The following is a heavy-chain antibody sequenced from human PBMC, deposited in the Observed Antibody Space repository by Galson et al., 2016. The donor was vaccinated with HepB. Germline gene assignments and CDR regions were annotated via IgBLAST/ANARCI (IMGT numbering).Heavy chain of an antibody. CDR3: AKDRGDFPKYFDS. D-gene: IGHD4-17*01. V-gene: IGHV3-23*01. CDR1: GFAFDSSA. Sequence: SLRLSCAASGFAFDSSAMSWVRQTPGMGLEWVSGLSAGADVTYYADSVKGRFIVSRDNSKNTLYLQMNSLRAEDTAVYYCAKDRGDFPKYFDSWGRGTLVTVSS. J-gene: IGHJ4*02. CDR2: LSAGADVT.